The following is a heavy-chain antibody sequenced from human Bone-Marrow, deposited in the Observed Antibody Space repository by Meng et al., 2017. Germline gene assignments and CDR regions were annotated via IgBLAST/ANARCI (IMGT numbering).Heavy chain of an antibody. CDR1: GFTFSSYG. CDR3: ASSSYGPIPDDY. V-gene: IGHV3-33*01. Sequence: GESLKISCAASGFTFSSYGMHWVRQAPGKGLEWVAVIWYDGSNKYYADSVKGRFTISRDNSKNTLYLQMNSLRAEDTAVYYCASSSYGPIPDDYWGQGTLVTVSS. J-gene: IGHJ4*02. D-gene: IGHD5-18*01. CDR2: IWYDGSNK.